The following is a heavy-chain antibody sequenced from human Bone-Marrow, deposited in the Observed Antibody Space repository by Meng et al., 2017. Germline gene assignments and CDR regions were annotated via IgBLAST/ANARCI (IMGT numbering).Heavy chain of an antibody. D-gene: IGHD3-16*01. CDR2: INHSGST. Sequence: QVQLQQWRAGLLKPSETLSPTCAGYGGSFSGYYWSWIRQPPGKGLEWIGEINHSGSTNYNPSLKSRVTISVDTSKNQFSLKLSSVTAADTAVYYCARDGGYWGQGTLVTVSS. CDR1: GGSFSGYY. V-gene: IGHV4-34*01. J-gene: IGHJ4*02. CDR3: ARDGGY.